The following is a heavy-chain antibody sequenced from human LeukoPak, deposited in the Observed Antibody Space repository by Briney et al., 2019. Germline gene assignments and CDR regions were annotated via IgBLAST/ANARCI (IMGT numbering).Heavy chain of an antibody. J-gene: IGHJ3*02. CDR3: ARGRVVRGVIRAFDI. Sequence: ASVKVSCKASGYTFTSYGISWVRQATGQGLEWMGWMNPNSGNTGYAQKFQGRVTMTRNTSISTAYMELSSLRSEDTAVYYCARGRVVRGVIRAFDIWGQGTMVTVSS. CDR2: MNPNSGNT. V-gene: IGHV1-8*02. CDR1: GYTFTSYG. D-gene: IGHD3-10*01.